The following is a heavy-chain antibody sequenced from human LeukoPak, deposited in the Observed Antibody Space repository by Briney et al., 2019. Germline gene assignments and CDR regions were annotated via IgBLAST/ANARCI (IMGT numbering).Heavy chain of an antibody. CDR2: IANDGRDK. D-gene: IGHD4/OR15-4a*01. CDR1: GLTFSSYA. J-gene: IGHJ4*02. V-gene: IGHV3-30*04. Sequence: PGRSLRLSCAASGLTFSSYAMHWVRQAPGKGLEWVAVIANDGRDKHHADSVKGRFTISRDNSKNTLYVQMDSLRAEDTALYYCARDRSAPANYDFDYWGQGTLVTVSS. CDR3: ARDRSAPANYDFDY.